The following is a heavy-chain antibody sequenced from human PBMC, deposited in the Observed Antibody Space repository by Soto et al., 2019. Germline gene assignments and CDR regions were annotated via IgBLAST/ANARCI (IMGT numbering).Heavy chain of an antibody. Sequence: QVQLVQSGTEVKKPGASVKVSCKASGYTFISYHMHWVRQAPGQGLEWMGISDPTGGNATYAQKFCGRVTMTRDTSTSTVFMELSSLRFEDTAIYYCARGLVVVGTRGYKYYYHRDGWGKGTTVTVSS. V-gene: IGHV1-46*03. CDR1: GYTFISYH. CDR3: ARGLVVVGTRGYKYYYHRDG. D-gene: IGHD2-15*01. J-gene: IGHJ6*03. CDR2: SDPTGGNA.